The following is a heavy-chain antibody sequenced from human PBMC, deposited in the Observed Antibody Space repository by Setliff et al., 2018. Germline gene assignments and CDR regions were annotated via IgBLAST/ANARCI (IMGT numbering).Heavy chain of an antibody. D-gene: IGHD6-13*01. CDR2: ISSSGTT. V-gene: IGHV4-61*02. CDR3: ATIAATGRAPDMDV. Sequence: SETLSLTCTVSGGSISSDSYYWSWIRQPAGKGLEWIGRISSSGTTAYNPSLMSRATLSVDTSKNQFSLKLTSVTAAHTGVYYCATIAATGRAPDMDVWGPGTTVTVSS. J-gene: IGHJ6*02. CDR1: GGSISSDSYY.